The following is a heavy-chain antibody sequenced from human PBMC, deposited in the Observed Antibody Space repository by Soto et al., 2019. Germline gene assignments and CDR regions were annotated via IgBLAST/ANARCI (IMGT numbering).Heavy chain of an antibody. D-gene: IGHD6-6*01. J-gene: IGHJ5*02. CDR3: ATWRVAARSSKEAWFHP. Sequence: SETLSLTCTVSGGSISSSSYYWGWIRQPPGKGLEWIGSIYYSGSTYYNPSLKSRVTISVDTSKNQFSLKLSSVTAADTAVYYFATWRVAARSSKEAWFHPWGQGTLVNVSS. CDR2: IYYSGST. CDR1: GGSISSSSYY. V-gene: IGHV4-39*01.